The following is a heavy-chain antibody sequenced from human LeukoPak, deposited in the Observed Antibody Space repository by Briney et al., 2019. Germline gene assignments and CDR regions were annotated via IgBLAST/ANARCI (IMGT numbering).Heavy chain of an antibody. CDR3: ARAASYYYGSGSYYKDYYYYYMDV. CDR2: IYTSGST. D-gene: IGHD3-10*01. J-gene: IGHJ6*03. CDR1: GGSISSGSYY. Sequence: SQTLSLTCTVSGGSISSGSYYWRWIRQPAGKGLEWIGRIYTSGSTNYNPSLKSRVTISVDTSKNQFSLKLSSVTAADTAVYYCARAASYYYGSGSYYKDYYYYYMDVWGKGTTVTVSS. V-gene: IGHV4-61*02.